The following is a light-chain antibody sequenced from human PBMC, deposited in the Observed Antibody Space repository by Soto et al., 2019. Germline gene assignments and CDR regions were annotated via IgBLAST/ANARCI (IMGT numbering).Light chain of an antibody. CDR1: QSISSY. CDR3: QQCYSTPVA. CDR2: AAS. Sequence: DIQMTQSPAALVASVCDRGTITCRASQSISSYLNWYQQKPGKAPKLLIYAASSLKSGVPSRFSGSGSGTDFTLTISSLQPEDFATYYCQQCYSTPVAFGGGTKVDIK. V-gene: IGKV1-39*01. J-gene: IGKJ4*02.